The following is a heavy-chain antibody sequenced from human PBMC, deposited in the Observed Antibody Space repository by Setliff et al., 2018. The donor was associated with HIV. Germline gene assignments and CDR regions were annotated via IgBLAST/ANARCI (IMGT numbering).Heavy chain of an antibody. CDR1: GGSFSGYY. D-gene: IGHD6-13*01. J-gene: IGHJ1*01. CDR2: IIHSGST. Sequence: SETLSLTCAVYGGSFSGYYWSWIRQPPGKGLEWIGEIIHSGSTNYNPSLKSRVTISVDTSKNQFSLKLSSVTAADTALYYCASYSSSWTSFQHWGQGTLVTVSS. CDR3: ASYSSSWTSFQH. V-gene: IGHV4-34*12.